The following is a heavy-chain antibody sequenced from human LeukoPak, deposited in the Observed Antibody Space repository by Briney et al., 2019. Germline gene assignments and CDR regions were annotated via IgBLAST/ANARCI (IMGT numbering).Heavy chain of an antibody. D-gene: IGHD2-2*01. V-gene: IGHV1-2*02. CDR3: STEDKYCKSTTCDDY. CDR2: IKPDSGFT. CDR1: GYALTARY. Sequence: ASVKVSCKASGYALTARYMHWVRQAPGQGLEWMGFIKPDSGFTNYAEKFQDRVTMTRDTSITTVYMELSSLGSGDTAVYYCSTEDKYCKSTTCDDYWGQGTLVTVSS. J-gene: IGHJ4*02.